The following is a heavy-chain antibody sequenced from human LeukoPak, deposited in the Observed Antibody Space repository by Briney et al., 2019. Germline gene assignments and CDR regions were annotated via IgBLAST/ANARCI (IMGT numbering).Heavy chain of an antibody. CDR2: ISSISSYI. J-gene: IGHJ4*02. D-gene: IGHD3-10*01. Sequence: GRSLRLSCAASGFTFSTYSMKWVRQAPGKGLEWVSSISSISSYIYYADSVKGRFTISRDNAKNSLYLQMNSLRAEDTAVFYCVKVPLSGTYFDYWGQGTLVTVSS. CDR3: VKVPLSGTYFDY. V-gene: IGHV3-21*01. CDR1: GFTFSTYS.